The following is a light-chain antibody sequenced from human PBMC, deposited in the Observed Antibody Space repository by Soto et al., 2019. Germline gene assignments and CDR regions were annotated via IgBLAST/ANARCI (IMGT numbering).Light chain of an antibody. CDR1: QSVSTK. CDR2: DAS. CDR3: QQRSNWPPTT. V-gene: IGKV3-11*01. Sequence: EIVMTQSPATLSVSPGERATLSCRASQSVSTKLAWYKQKPGQAPRLLIYDASNRATGIPARFSGSGSGTDFTLTISSLEPEDFAVYYCQQRSNWPPTTFGQGTRLEIK. J-gene: IGKJ5*01.